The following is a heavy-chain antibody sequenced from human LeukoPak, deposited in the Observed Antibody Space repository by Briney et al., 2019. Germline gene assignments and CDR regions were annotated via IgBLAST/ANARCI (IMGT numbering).Heavy chain of an antibody. V-gene: IGHV3-30*04. J-gene: IGHJ4*02. CDR3: AAQPCINGICYLDY. CDR2: ISYHARDQ. D-gene: IGHD2-8*01. CDR1: GFTFSDHA. Sequence: GGSLRLSCKASGFTFSDHAMHWVRQAPGKGLEWVTVISYHARDQFYADSVKGRLTVSRDNSRNILYLQMNSLRAEDSAVYYCAAQPCINGICYLDYWGQGALVTVSS.